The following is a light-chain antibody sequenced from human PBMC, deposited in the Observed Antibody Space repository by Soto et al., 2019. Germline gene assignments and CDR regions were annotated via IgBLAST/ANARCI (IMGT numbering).Light chain of an antibody. CDR1: QSVSSY. CDR3: QQRSNWRGLT. Sequence: EIVLTQSPATLSLSPGERATLSCRASQSVSSYLAWYQQKPGQAPRLLIYDASNRATGIPARFSGSGSGTDFTLTISSLEPEDFAVYYCQQRSNWRGLTFGGGTKVAIK. V-gene: IGKV3-11*01. J-gene: IGKJ4*01. CDR2: DAS.